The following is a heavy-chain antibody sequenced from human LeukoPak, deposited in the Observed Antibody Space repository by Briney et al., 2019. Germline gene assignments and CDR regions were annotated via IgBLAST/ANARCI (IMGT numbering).Heavy chain of an antibody. CDR1: GFTFSDHY. D-gene: IGHD1-7*01. CDR2: ISSSSSYT. V-gene: IGHV3-11*06. J-gene: IGHJ4*02. CDR3: ARVGGGTTSLDYFDY. Sequence: PGGSLRLSCAASGFTFSDHYMSWIRQAPGKGLECVSYISSSSSYTNYADSVKGRFTISRDNAKNSLYLQMNSLRAEDTAVYYCARVGGGTTSLDYFDYWGQGTLVTVSS.